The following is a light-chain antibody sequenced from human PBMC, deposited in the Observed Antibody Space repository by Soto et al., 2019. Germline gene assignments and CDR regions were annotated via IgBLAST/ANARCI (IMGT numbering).Light chain of an antibody. CDR1: SGHSSYI. CDR2: LEGSGNY. V-gene: IGLV4-60*01. CDR3: ETWDSNTRV. J-gene: IGLJ3*02. Sequence: QAVVTQSSSASASLGSSVKLTCTLSSGHSSYIIAWHQQQPAKAPRYLMNLEGSGNYNKGSGVPDRFSGSSSGADRYLTISNLQLEDEADYYCETWDSNTRVFGGGTKVTVL.